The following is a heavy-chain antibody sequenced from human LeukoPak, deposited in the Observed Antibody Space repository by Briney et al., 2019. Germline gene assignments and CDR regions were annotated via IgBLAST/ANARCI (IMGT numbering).Heavy chain of an antibody. D-gene: IGHD6-13*01. CDR2: IYSGGST. J-gene: IGHJ4*02. CDR3: ARGSWSAADTNIDY. Sequence: PGGSLRLSCAASGFTVSNKYMSWVRQAPGRGLEWVSVIYSGGSTYYADSVKGRFSISRDKSKNTLYLQMNSLRAEDTALYYCARGSWSAADTNIDYWGQGTLVTVSS. V-gene: IGHV3-66*01. CDR1: GFTVSNKY.